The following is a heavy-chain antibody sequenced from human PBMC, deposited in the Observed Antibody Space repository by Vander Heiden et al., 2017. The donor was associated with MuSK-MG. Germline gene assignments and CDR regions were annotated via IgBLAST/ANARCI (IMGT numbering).Heavy chain of an antibody. CDR3: ARDRGAGYYYFDY. CDR2: IYSGGST. J-gene: IGHJ4*02. Sequence: EVQLVESGGGLVQPGGSLGLSCAASGFTVSSNYMRWVRQAPGKGLEWVSVIYSGGSTYYADSVKGRFTISRDNSKNTLYLQMKSMRAEDTAVYYCARDRGAGYYYFDYWGQGTLVTVSS. V-gene: IGHV3-66*01. D-gene: IGHD6-19*01. CDR1: GFTVSSNY.